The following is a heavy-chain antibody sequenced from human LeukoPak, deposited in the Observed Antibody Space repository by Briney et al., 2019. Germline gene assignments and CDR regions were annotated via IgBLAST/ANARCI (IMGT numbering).Heavy chain of an antibody. J-gene: IGHJ4*02. V-gene: IGHV3-23*01. CDR1: GFTFSSYA. D-gene: IGHD4-17*01. Sequence: GGSLRLSCAASGFTFSSYAMSWVRQAPGKGLEWVSAISGSGGSIYYADSVKGRFTISRDNSKNTLYLQMNSLRAEDTAVYYCAKVDRVGTVTTYDYWGQGTLVTVSS. CDR2: ISGSGGSI. CDR3: AKVDRVGTVTTYDY.